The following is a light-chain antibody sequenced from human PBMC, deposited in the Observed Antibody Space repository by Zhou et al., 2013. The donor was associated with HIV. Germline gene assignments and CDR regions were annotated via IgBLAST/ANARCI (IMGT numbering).Light chain of an antibody. CDR3: QQYNNWET. J-gene: IGKJ2*01. Sequence: EIVMTQSPATLSVSPGERATLSCRASQSVSSNLAWYQQKPGQAPRLLIYGASTRATGIPARFSGSGSGTEFTPTISSMQSEDFAVYYCQQYNNWETFGQGTKLEIK. V-gene: IGKV3-15*01. CDR2: GAS. CDR1: QSVSSN.